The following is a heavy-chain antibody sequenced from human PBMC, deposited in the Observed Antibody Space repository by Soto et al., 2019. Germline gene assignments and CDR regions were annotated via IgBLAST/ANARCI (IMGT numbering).Heavy chain of an antibody. D-gene: IGHD3-16*01. CDR3: ARGNPFNYAGFDV. CDR1: GYTFSDFD. V-gene: IGHV1-8*01. Sequence: QAPLEQSGAELKRPGASVKVSCKASGYTFSDFDINWLRQASGQGPEWMGWMYAKSGDTFFPQRFQGKFNMTWDTSLSTAYMAVGSLTSDDTAIYYCARGNPFNYAGFDVWGQGTTVAVSS. CDR2: MYAKSGDT. J-gene: IGHJ6*02.